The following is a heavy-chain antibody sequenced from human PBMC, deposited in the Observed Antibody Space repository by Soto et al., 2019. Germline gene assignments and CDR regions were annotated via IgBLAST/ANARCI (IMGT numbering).Heavy chain of an antibody. V-gene: IGHV3-33*01. CDR2: IWYDGSNK. Sequence: QVQLVESGGGVVQPGRSLRLSCAASGFTFSSYGMHWVRQAPGKGLEWVAVIWYDGSNKYYADSVKGRFTISRVNSKNTLYLQMNSLRAEDTAVYFCARAVSGDILTGYHFDSYGQGTLVTVSS. CDR1: GFTFSSYG. CDR3: ARAVSGDILTGYHFDS. J-gene: IGHJ4*02. D-gene: IGHD3-9*01.